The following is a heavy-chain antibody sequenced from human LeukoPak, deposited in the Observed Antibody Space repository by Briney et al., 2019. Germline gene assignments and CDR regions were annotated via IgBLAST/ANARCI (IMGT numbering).Heavy chain of an antibody. CDR2: FDPEYGET. CDR1: GYTLTELS. D-gene: IGHD5-12*01. J-gene: IGHJ3*02. V-gene: IGHV1-24*01. Sequence: ASVKVSCKVSGYTLTELSMHWVRQAPGKGLEWMGGFDPEYGETLYAQKFQGRVTMTEDTSTDTACMELSSLRSEDTAVYYCATEKHVDIVATGEAFDIWGQGTMVTVSS. CDR3: ATEKHVDIVATGEAFDI.